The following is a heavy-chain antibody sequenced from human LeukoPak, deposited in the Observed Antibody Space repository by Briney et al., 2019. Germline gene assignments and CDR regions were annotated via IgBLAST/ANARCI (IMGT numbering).Heavy chain of an antibody. Sequence: GGSLRLSCAASGFTFSSYGMSWVRQAPGKGLEWVANIKQDGSEKYYVDSVKGRFTISRDNAKNSLYLQMNSLRAEDTAVYYCASLHPVQLPLDYWGQGTLVTVSS. CDR1: GFTFSSYG. V-gene: IGHV3-7*01. CDR3: ASLHPVQLPLDY. J-gene: IGHJ4*02. CDR2: IKQDGSEK. D-gene: IGHD2-2*01.